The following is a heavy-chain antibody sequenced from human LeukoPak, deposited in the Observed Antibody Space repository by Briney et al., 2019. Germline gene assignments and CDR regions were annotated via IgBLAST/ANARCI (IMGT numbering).Heavy chain of an antibody. CDR3: AKHMVRVVLIPLDY. CDR2: ISGSGGST. D-gene: IGHD3-10*01. J-gene: IGHJ4*02. CDR1: GFTFSSYA. V-gene: IGHV3-23*01. Sequence: GGSLRLSCAASGFTFSSYAMSWVRQAPGKGLEWVSAISGSGGSTYYADSVKGRFTISRDNSKNTLYLQMNSLRAEDTAVYYCAKHMVRVVLIPLDYWGQGTLVTVSS.